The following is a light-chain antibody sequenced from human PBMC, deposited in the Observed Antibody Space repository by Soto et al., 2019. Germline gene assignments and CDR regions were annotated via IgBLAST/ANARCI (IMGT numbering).Light chain of an antibody. CDR1: ISDVGFYDY. J-gene: IGLJ3*02. CDR2: EVR. V-gene: IGLV2-14*01. Sequence: QSALTQPASVSGSPGQSITISCTGTISDVGFYDYVSWYQQHPGKAPKLIIHEVRNRPSGISLRFSGSKSGNTASLTISGLQPEDESDYYCSSYTSSGTLVFGGGTKLTAL. CDR3: SSYTSSGTLV.